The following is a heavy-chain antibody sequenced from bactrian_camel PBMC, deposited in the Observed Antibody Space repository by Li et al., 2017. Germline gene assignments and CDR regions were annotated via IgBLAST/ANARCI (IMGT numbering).Heavy chain of an antibody. V-gene: IGHV3S31*01. CDR3: GADPEGTGGYCNTNNRPNS. CDR2: IHSEGGTT. J-gene: IGHJ4*01. CDR1: GYTYIYYC. Sequence: DVQLVESGGDSVRAGGSLRLSCAASGYTYIYYCMGWYRQAPGKRREGVAVIHSEGGTTYTESVKGRFTISKDTAKNTLYLEMTSLKPEDTAMYYCGADPEGTGGYCNTNNRPNSWGQGTQVTVS. D-gene: IGHD3*01.